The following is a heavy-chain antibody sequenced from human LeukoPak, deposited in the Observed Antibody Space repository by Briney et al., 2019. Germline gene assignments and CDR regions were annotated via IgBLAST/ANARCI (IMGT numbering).Heavy chain of an antibody. Sequence: SQTLSLTCTVSGGSISSGDYYWSWIRQPPGKGLERIGYIYYSGSTYYNPSLKSRVTISVDTSKNQFSLKLSSVTAADTAVYYCARAGYSSGWYNYYFDYWGQGTLVTVSS. D-gene: IGHD6-19*01. J-gene: IGHJ4*02. CDR1: GGSISSGDYY. CDR2: IYYSGST. V-gene: IGHV4-30-4*01. CDR3: ARAGYSSGWYNYYFDY.